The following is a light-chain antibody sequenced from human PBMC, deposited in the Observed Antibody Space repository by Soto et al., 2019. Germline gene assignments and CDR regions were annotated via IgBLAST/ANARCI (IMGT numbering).Light chain of an antibody. CDR3: CSYAGTNTFV. Sequence: QSVLTQPASVSGSPGQSITISCTGTSSDVGSYNLVSWYQQHPGKAPKLMIYEGNKRPSGVSNRFSGSKSANTASLTISGLQTEDEADYYCCSYAGTNTFVFGTGTKATVL. J-gene: IGLJ1*01. V-gene: IGLV2-23*01. CDR1: SSDVGSYNL. CDR2: EGN.